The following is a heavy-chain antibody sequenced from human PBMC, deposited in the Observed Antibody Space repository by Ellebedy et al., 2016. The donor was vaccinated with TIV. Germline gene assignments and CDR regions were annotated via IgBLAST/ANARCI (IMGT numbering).Heavy chain of an antibody. CDR1: GFTFSSFA. CDR3: AKGSSSGFNYDRVGFEY. J-gene: IGHJ4*02. Sequence: GGSLRLSCAASGFTFSSFAMHWVRQAPVKGLEWLSVISGDGSSAYLADSVKGRFTLTRDNSKKTLYLQMNRLRTEDTAVYYCAKGSSSGFNYDRVGFEYWGQGTLVTVSS. CDR2: ISGDGSSA. D-gene: IGHD3-22*01. V-gene: IGHV3-23*01.